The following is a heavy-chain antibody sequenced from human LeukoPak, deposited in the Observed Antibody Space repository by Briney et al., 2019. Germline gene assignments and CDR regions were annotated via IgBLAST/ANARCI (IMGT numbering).Heavy chain of an antibody. CDR2: IYHSGST. CDR1: GGSISSSNW. Sequence: SETLSLTCAVSGGSISSSNWWSWVRQPPGKGLEWIGEIYHSGSTNYNPSLKSRVTISVDKSKNQFSLKVSSVTAADTAVYYCARDRGYGDYVGLDYWGQGTLVTVSS. J-gene: IGHJ4*02. CDR3: ARDRGYGDYVGLDY. D-gene: IGHD4-17*01. V-gene: IGHV4-4*02.